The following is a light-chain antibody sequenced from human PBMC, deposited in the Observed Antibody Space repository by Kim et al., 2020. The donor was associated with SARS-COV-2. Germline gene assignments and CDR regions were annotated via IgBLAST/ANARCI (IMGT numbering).Light chain of an antibody. CDR2: DAS. CDR1: PSIDTW. V-gene: IGKV1-5*01. CDR3: QQYKTYPRT. J-gene: IGKJ1*01. Sequence: GDRVTITCRASPSIDTWLAWYQQKPGKAPKLLIYDASSLERGVPSRFSGGGSAAEFTLTITSLPPDDFATYFCQQYKTYPRTFG.